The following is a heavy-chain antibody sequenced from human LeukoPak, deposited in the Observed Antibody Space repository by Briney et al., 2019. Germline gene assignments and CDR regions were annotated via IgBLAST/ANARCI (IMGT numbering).Heavy chain of an antibody. J-gene: IGHJ4*02. CDR3: ARDSDYGDYFDH. CDR1: GLSFSSYD. CDR2: ISTSGSSI. V-gene: IGHV3-48*03. D-gene: IGHD4-17*01. Sequence: GGSLRLSCVAAGLSFSSYDMYWVRQAPGKGLEWVAYISTSGSSIDYADSVKGRFTISRDNGKNSLYLQMNSLRAEDTALYFCARDSDYGDYFDHWGQGTLVTVSS.